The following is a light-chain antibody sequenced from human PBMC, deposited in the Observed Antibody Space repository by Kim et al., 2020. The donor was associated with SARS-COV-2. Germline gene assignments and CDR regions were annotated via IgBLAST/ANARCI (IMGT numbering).Light chain of an antibody. CDR2: HDS. Sequence: SYELTQPPSVSVSPGQTASITCSGDKLGDKYAYWYQQKPGQSPVLVIYHDSKRPSGIPERFSGSNSGNTATLTISGTQAMDEADYYCQAWDSSTVVFGAGT. V-gene: IGLV3-1*01. CDR3: QAWDSSTVV. CDR1: KLGDKY. J-gene: IGLJ3*02.